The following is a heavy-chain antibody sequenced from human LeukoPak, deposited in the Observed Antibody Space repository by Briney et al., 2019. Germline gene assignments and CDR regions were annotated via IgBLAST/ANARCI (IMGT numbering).Heavy chain of an antibody. CDR3: ARGEGPDYGDYVLDY. V-gene: IGHV4-4*07. CDR2: VYSSGST. D-gene: IGHD4-17*01. CDR1: GGSISSHC. J-gene: IGHJ4*02. Sequence: PSETLSLTCTVSGGSISSHCWSWIRQPAGKGLELIGRVYSSGSTNYNPSLKSRVTMSVDTSKNQFSLRLSSVTAADTAVYYCARGEGPDYGDYVLDYWGQGTLVTVSS.